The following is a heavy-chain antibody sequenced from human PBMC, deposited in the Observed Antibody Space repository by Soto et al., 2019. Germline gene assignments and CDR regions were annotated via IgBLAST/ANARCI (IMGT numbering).Heavy chain of an antibody. CDR2: INHSGRT. V-gene: IGHV4-34*01. Sequence: SETLSLTCAVYGGSFSGYYWSWIRHPPGKGLEWIGEINHSGRTNYNPSLKSRVTISADTSKSPSSLKPSSVTAAGTAVYYCSRGYRGDYYGSGSPYYFASGAQGTLSTAS. CDR1: GGSFSGYY. D-gene: IGHD3-10*01. CDR3: SRGYRGDYYGSGSPYYFAS. J-gene: IGHJ4*02.